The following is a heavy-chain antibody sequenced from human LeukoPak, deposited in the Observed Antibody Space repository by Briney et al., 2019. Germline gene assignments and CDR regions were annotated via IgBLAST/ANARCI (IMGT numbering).Heavy chain of an antibody. CDR3: ASYFSWPSGRYFDL. Sequence: SETLSLTCTVSGGSISSYYWSWIRQPPGKGLEWIGYIYYSGSTNYNPSLKSRVTISVDTSKNQFSLKLSSVTAADTAVYYCASYFSWPSGRYFDLWGRGTLVTVSS. CDR1: GGSISSYY. CDR2: IYYSGST. V-gene: IGHV4-59*08. D-gene: IGHD2-15*01. J-gene: IGHJ2*01.